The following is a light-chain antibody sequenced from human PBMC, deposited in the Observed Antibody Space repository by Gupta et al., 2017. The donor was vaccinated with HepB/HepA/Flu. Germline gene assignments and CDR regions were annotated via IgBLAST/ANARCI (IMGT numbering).Light chain of an antibody. J-gene: IGLJ1*01. CDR3: AAWDNSLSAYV. CDR2: NDD. Sequence: QPVLTQPPSASGTPGQRVAISCSGSSSNVGRDNVYWYRQLPGAAPKLLIYNDDRRPSGVPDRFSGSKSGTSASLAISGLRSEDEADYYCAAWDNSLSAYVFGTGTWLTVL. V-gene: IGLV1-47*02. CDR1: SSNVGRDN.